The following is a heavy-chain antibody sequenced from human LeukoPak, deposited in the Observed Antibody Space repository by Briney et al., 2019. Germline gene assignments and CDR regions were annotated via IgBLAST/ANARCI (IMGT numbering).Heavy chain of an antibody. D-gene: IGHD3-10*01. CDR1: GFTFSNYS. CDR2: ISSSSSSI. Sequence: GGSLRLSCAASGFTFSNYSMNWVRQAPGKGLEWVSYISSSSSSIYYADSVKGRFTISRDNAKNSMYLQMNSLRAEDTAVYYCARELLLWFGESLKTNGFDPWGQGTLVTVSS. CDR3: ARELLLWFGESLKTNGFDP. J-gene: IGHJ5*02. V-gene: IGHV3-48*01.